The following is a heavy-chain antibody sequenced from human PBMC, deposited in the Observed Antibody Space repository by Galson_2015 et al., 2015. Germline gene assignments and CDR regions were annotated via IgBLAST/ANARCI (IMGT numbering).Heavy chain of an antibody. V-gene: IGHV3-30*04. J-gene: IGHJ4*02. CDR1: GFTFSSYA. D-gene: IGHD2-15*01. CDR3: ARGLISYCSGPPDF. CDR2: ITYNGSNP. Sequence: SLRLSCAASGFTFSSYAMNWVRQTPGKGLEWVSLITYNGSNPYYADSLKRRFTISRDNSKSTLYLQMNSLRAEDSAIYYCARGLISYCSGPPDFWGQGTLVPVSS.